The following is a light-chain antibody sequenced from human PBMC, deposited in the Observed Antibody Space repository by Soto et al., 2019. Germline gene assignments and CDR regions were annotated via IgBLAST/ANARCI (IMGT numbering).Light chain of an antibody. CDR2: DAN. CDR3: CSYAGSFTWV. CDR1: TCDVGAYNF. V-gene: IGLV2-11*01. Sequence: QSALTQPRSVSGSPGQSVTISCTGTTCDVGAYNFVSWYQLHPGKAPKLMIYDANKRPSGVPDRFSASKSGNTASLTISGLQAEDEADYYCCSYAGSFTWVFGGGTKLTVL. J-gene: IGLJ3*02.